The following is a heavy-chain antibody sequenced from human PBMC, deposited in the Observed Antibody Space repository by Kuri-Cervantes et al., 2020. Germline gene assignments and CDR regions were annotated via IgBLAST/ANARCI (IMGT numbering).Heavy chain of an antibody. V-gene: IGHV3-48*04. J-gene: IGHJ4*02. CDR1: GFTFSSYA. D-gene: IGHD3-22*01. CDR2: ISSSGSSI. Sequence: GESLKISCAASGFTFSSYAMSWVRQAPGKGLEWVSYISSSGSSIYYADSVKGRFTMSRDNAKNSLYLQMNSLRAEDTAVYYCGGGYYDSSGYYLGVGYWGQGTLVTVSS. CDR3: GGGYYDSSGYYLGVGY.